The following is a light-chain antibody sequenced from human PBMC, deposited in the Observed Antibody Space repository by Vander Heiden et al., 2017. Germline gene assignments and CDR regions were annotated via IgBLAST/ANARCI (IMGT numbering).Light chain of an antibody. V-gene: IGKV3-20*01. CDR3: QQYDTSPPYT. CDR1: QSVSSSS. J-gene: IGKJ2*01. CDR2: AAS. Sequence: EIVLTPSPGTLSLSPGERAHLSCRASQSVSSSSLAWYQQKPGQAPRLLIYAASSRATGIPDRFSGSGSGTDFTLTISRLEPEDFAVYYCQQYDTSPPYTFGQGTKLEIK.